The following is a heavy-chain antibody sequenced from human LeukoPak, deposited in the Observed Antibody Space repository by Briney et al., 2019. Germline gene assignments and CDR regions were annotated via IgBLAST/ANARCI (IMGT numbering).Heavy chain of an antibody. D-gene: IGHD3-9*01. Sequence: SETLSLTCTVSGGSISSSSYYWGWIRQPPGKGLEWIGSIYYSGSTYYNPSLKSRVTISVDTSKSQFSLKLSSVTAADTAVYYCARPSYYDILTGYTKVYWGQGTLVTVSS. V-gene: IGHV4-39*01. J-gene: IGHJ4*02. CDR2: IYYSGST. CDR1: GGSISSSSYY. CDR3: ARPSYYDILTGYTKVY.